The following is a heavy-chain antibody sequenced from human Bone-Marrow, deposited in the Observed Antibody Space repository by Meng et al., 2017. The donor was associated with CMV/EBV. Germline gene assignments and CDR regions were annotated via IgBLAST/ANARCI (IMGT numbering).Heavy chain of an antibody. CDR3: AKTTRYCSSTSCYRGRGYSYGYDY. D-gene: IGHD2-2*02. V-gene: IGHV3-23*03. J-gene: IGHJ4*02. CDR2: IYSGGSST. Sequence: GESLKISCAASGFTFSNAWMSWVRQAPGKGLEWVSVIYSGGSSTYYADSVKGRFTISRDNSKNTLYLQMNSLRAEDTAVYYCAKTTRYCSSTSCYRGRGYSYGYDYWGQGTLVTVSS. CDR1: GFTFSNAW.